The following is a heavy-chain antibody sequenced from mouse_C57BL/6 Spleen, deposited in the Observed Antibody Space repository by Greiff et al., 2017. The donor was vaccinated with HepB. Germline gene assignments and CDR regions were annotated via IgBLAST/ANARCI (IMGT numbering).Heavy chain of an antibody. CDR2: IRSKSNNYAT. Sequence: EVQLQESGGGLVQPKGSLKLSCAASGFSFNTYAMNWVRQAPGKGLEWVARIRSKSNNYATYYADSVKDRFTISRDDSESMLYLQMNNLKTEDTAMYYCVRQYSNYEGWYFDVWGTGTTVTVSS. D-gene: IGHD2-5*01. CDR3: VRQYSNYEGWYFDV. V-gene: IGHV10-1*01. J-gene: IGHJ1*03. CDR1: GFSFNTYA.